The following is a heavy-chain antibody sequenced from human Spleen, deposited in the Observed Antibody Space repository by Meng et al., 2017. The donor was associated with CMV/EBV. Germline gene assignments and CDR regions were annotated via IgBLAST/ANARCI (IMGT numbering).Heavy chain of an antibody. Sequence: ASVKVSCKASGYTFTGFYMHWVRQAPGQGLEWMGWINSNSGGTNYAQKFQGRVTMTRDTSINKAYMELSRLRSDDTAVYYCARGDFLPFLLPQSYYGMDVWGQGTTVTVSS. J-gene: IGHJ6*02. D-gene: IGHD3-3*01. CDR2: INSNSGGT. CDR1: GYTFTGFY. V-gene: IGHV1-2*02. CDR3: ARGDFLPFLLPQSYYGMDV.